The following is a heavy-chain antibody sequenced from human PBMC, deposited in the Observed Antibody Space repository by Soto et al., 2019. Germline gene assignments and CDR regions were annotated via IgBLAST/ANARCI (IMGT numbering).Heavy chain of an antibody. D-gene: IGHD2-21*02. Sequence: GGSLRLSCAASGFTFSSYWMSWVRQAPGKGLEWVANIKQDGSEKYYVDSVKGRFTISRDNAKNSPYLQMNSLRAEDTAVYYCARDPTYCGGDCYSGFDYWGQGTLVTVSS. CDR2: IKQDGSEK. CDR1: GFTFSSYW. V-gene: IGHV3-7*01. CDR3: ARDPTYCGGDCYSGFDY. J-gene: IGHJ4*02.